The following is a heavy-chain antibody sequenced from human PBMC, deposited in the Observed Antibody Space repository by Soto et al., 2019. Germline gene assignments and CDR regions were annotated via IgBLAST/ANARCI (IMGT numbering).Heavy chain of an antibody. Sequence: SETLSLTCTVSSSPINSRYYWGWIRQTPGKGLEWVASIYHSGSTHYNPSLKSRATISVDTSNNQFSLRLSSVTAADTAIYSCATNTSGRNFDYWGQGTQVTVYS. J-gene: IGHJ4*02. CDR2: IYHSGST. D-gene: IGHD6-19*01. V-gene: IGHV4-38-2*02. CDR1: SSPINSRYY. CDR3: ATNTSGRNFDY.